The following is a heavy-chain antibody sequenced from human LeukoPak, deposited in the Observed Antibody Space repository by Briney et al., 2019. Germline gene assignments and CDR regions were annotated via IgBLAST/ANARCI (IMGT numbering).Heavy chain of an antibody. Sequence: PGGSLRLSCAASGFTFSSYEMNWVRQAPGKGLEWVSYISSSGSTIYYADSVKGRFTISRDNSKNTLYLQMNSLRAEDTAVYYCAKDDYSNDWGQGTLVTVSS. CDR3: AKDDYSND. CDR1: GFTFSSYE. J-gene: IGHJ4*02. CDR2: ISSSGSTI. V-gene: IGHV3-48*03. D-gene: IGHD4-11*01.